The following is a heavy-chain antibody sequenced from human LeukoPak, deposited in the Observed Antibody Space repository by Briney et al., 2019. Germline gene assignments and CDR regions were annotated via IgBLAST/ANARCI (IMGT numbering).Heavy chain of an antibody. D-gene: IGHD3-10*01. V-gene: IGHV1-24*01. CDR3: ATDLISYGSGSYSGICSGY. CDR1: GYTLTELS. CDR2: FDPEDGET. Sequence: ASVTVSCKVSGYTLTELSMHWVRQAPGKGLEWMGGFDPEDGETIYAQKFQGRVTMTEDTSTDTAYMELSSLRSEDTAVYYCATDLISYGSGSYSGICSGYWGQGTLVTVSS. J-gene: IGHJ4*02.